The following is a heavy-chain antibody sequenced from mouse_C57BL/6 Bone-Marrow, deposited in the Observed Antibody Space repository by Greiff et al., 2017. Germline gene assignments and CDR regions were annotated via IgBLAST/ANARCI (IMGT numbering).Heavy chain of an antibody. V-gene: IGHV1-82*01. Sequence: QVQLKESGPELVKPGASVKISCKASGYAFSSSWMNWVKQRPGKGLEWIGRIYPGDGDTNYNGKFKGKATLTADKSSSTAYMQLSSLTSEDSAVYFCARLETGDYWGQGTTLTVSS. CDR2: IYPGDGDT. CDR3: ARLETGDY. J-gene: IGHJ2*01. CDR1: GYAFSSSW. D-gene: IGHD4-1*01.